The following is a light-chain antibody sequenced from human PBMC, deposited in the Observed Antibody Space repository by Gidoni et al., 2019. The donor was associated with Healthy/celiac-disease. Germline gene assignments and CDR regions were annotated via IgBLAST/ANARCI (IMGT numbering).Light chain of an antibody. CDR1: SIDVGGYNY. V-gene: IGLV2-14*03. J-gene: IGLJ1*01. CDR3: SSYTSSSTFYV. CDR2: DVS. Sequence: QSALTQPASVSGSPGQSITISCTGPSIDVGGYNYVSWYQQHPGKAPKLMIYDVSNRPSGVSNRFSGSKSGNTSSLTISGLQAEDEADYYCSSYTSSSTFYVFGTGTKVTVL.